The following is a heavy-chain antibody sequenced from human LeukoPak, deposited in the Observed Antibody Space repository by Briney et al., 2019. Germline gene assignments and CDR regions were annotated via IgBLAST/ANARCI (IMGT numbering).Heavy chain of an antibody. Sequence: GGSLRLSCAASGFTFSDYYMSWIRQAPGKGLEWVSYISSSSSYTNYADSVKGRFTISRDSAKNSLYLQMNSLRAEDTAVYYCARTNIAVAGTVGGYYFDYWGQGTLVTVSS. CDR1: GFTFSDYY. CDR3: ARTNIAVAGTVGGYYFDY. D-gene: IGHD6-19*01. J-gene: IGHJ4*02. CDR2: ISSSSSYT. V-gene: IGHV3-11*03.